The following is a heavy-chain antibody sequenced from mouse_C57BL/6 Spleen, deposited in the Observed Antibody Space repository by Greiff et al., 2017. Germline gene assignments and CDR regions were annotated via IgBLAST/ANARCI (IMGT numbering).Heavy chain of an antibody. CDR1: GYTFTDYN. D-gene: IGHD2-1*01. CDR2: INPNNGGT. J-gene: IGHJ3*01. V-gene: IGHV1-18*01. CDR3: ARGGADLLEYAY. Sequence: VQLQQSGPELVKPGASVKIPCKASGYTFTDYNMDWVKQSHGKSLEWIGDINPNNGGTIYNQKFKGKATLAVAKSSSTAYMELRRLTSEDTAVYYCARGGADLLEYAYWGQGTLVTVSA.